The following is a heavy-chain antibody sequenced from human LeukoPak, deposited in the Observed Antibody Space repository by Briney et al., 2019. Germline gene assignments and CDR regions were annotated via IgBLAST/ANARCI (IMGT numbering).Heavy chain of an antibody. D-gene: IGHD1-1*01. Sequence: GGSLRLSCAASGFTFNNYWIHWVRQVPGKGLVWVSRINNDGSSASYVDSVKGRFTISRDNAKNTLFLQMNSLRAEDTAVYYCARRGTGHGMDVWGQGTTIIVSS. J-gene: IGHJ6*02. V-gene: IGHV3-74*01. CDR2: INNDGSSA. CDR3: ARRGTGHGMDV. CDR1: GFTFNNYW.